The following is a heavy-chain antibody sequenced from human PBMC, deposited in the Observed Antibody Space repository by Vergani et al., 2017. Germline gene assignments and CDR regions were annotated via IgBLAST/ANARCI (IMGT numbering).Heavy chain of an antibody. CDR1: GFTFTISA. V-gene: IGHV1-58*02. CDR2: IVVGSGNT. CDR3: AADFTTGKAAGRFAFDI. J-gene: IGHJ3*02. D-gene: IGHD1-1*01. Sequence: QLVQSGAEVKKPGTSVKVSCKASGFTFTISAMQWVRQARGQRLEWIGWIVVGSGNTNYAQKFQERVTITRDMSTSTAYMELSSLRSEDTAVYYCAADFTTGKAAGRFAFDIWGQGTMVTVSS.